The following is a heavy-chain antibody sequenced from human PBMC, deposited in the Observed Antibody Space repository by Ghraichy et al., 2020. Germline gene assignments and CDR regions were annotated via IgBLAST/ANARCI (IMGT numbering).Heavy chain of an antibody. J-gene: IGHJ4*02. CDR2: IYGGDSDK. V-gene: IGHV5-51*01. D-gene: IGHD6-13*01. CDR1: GYSFTTYW. Sequence: TCETSGYSFTTYWIGWVRQMPGKGLEWMGVIYGGDSDKRYSPSFQGQVTISVDKSITTAYLQWSSLKASDTAMYYCARRVAERYFDFWGQGTLFTVSS. CDR3: ARRVAERYFDF.